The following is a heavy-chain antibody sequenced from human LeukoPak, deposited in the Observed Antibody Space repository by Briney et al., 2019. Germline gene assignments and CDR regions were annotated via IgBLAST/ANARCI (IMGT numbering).Heavy chain of an antibody. Sequence: GGSLRLSCAASGFTFSRYGMHWVRQAPGKGLEWVGVILIDGRNKYYADSVKGRFTISRDNSKNMLYLEMNSPTVEDTAIYYCAKDLRLDCSTTSCYLLDYWGQGTLVTVSS. J-gene: IGHJ4*02. V-gene: IGHV3-33*05. D-gene: IGHD2-2*01. CDR1: GFTFSRYG. CDR3: AKDLRLDCSTTSCYLLDY. CDR2: ILIDGRNK.